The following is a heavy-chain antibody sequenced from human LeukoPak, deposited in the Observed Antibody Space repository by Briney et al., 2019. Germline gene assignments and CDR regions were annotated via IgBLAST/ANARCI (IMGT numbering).Heavy chain of an antibody. CDR2: FYRGETT. J-gene: IGHJ4*02. V-gene: IGHV3-53*01. Sequence: LSGGSLRLSCVVSEFTGSSSYMYWVRQAPGKGLEWVSFFYRGETTYYAESVRGRFTISRDISKNTLYLLMNSLIPEDTAVYYCAREVVSIPSYFDSWGQGTLVTVSS. D-gene: IGHD2-15*01. CDR3: AREVVSIPSYFDS. CDR1: EFTGSSSY.